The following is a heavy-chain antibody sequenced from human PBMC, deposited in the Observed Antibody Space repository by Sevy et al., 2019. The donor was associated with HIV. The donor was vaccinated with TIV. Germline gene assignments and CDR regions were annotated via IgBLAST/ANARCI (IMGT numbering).Heavy chain of an antibody. D-gene: IGHD3-3*01. CDR1: GGTFSSYA. CDR2: IIPIFGTA. J-gene: IGHJ6*02. CDR3: ARRITIFGVGDAGGDYYYGMDV. Sequence: ASVKVSCKASGGTFSSYAISWVRQAPGQGLEWMGGIIPIFGTANYAQKFQGRVTITADESTSTAYMELSSLRSEDTAVYYCARRITIFGVGDAGGDYYYGMDVWGQGTTVTVSS. V-gene: IGHV1-69*13.